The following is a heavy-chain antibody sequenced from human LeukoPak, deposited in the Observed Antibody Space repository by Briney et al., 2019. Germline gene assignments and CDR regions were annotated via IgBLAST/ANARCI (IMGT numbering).Heavy chain of an antibody. D-gene: IGHD3-10*02. CDR3: ARVPVRMLGFRWFDP. V-gene: IGHV1-69*13. CDR1: GGTFSSYA. J-gene: IGHJ5*02. Sequence: SVKVSCKASGGTFSSYAISWVRQAPGQGLEWMGGIIPIFGTANYAQKFQGRVTITADESTSTAYMELSSLRSEDTAVYYCARVPVRMLGFRWFDPWGQGTLVTVSS. CDR2: IIPIFGTA.